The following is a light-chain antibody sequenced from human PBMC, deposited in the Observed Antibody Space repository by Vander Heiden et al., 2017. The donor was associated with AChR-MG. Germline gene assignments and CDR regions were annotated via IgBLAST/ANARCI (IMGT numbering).Light chain of an antibody. CDR3: QVWDTSSDHGV. V-gene: IGLV3-21*02. Sequence: SYVLTQPPSVSVAPGQTARITCGGNNIGSNSVHWYQQKPGQAPVLVVYDDSDRPSGIPERFSGSNSGNTATLTISRVEAGDEAVYDCQVWDTSSDHGVFGGGTKLTVL. CDR2: DDS. CDR1: NIGSNS. J-gene: IGLJ3*02.